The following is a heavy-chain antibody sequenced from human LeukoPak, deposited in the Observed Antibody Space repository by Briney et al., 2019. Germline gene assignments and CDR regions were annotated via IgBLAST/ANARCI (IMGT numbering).Heavy chain of an antibody. CDR1: GYSISSGFY. V-gene: IGHV4-38-2*02. CDR3: ARDFREWAFDI. CDR2: LSHFGST. Sequence: NPSETLSLTCTVSGYSISSGFYWSWIRQPPGKGLEWIGTLSHFGSTDYNPSLKRRVIISEDTSKKQFSLKLSSVTAADTAVYYCARDFREWAFDIWGQGTMVTVSS. J-gene: IGHJ3*02. D-gene: IGHD3-10*01.